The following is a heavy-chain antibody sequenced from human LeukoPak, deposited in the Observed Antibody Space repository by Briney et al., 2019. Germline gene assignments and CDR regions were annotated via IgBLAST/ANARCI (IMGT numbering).Heavy chain of an antibody. V-gene: IGHV5-51*01. Sequence: GESLQISCKGSGSSFTSYWIGWVRPLPGKGLEWMGIIYPGDSDTRYSSSFQGQVTISADNSISTAYLQWSSLKASDTAMYYCASTSTYSYGSDDAFDIWGQGTMVTVSS. J-gene: IGHJ3*02. CDR1: GSSFTSYW. D-gene: IGHD5-18*01. CDR2: IYPGDSDT. CDR3: ASTSTYSYGSDDAFDI.